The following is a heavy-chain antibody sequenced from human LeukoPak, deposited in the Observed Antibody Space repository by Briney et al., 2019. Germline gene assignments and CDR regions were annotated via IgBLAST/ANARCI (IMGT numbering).Heavy chain of an antibody. CDR2: IYYSGST. Sequence: SETLSLTCTVSGGSISSSSYYWGWIRQPPGKGLEWIGSIYYSGSTYYNPSLKRRVTISVDTSTNQFSLKLSSVTAADTAVYYCARRRGSYCSGGSCYYYYMDVWGKGTTVTISS. V-gene: IGHV4-39*01. J-gene: IGHJ6*03. CDR3: ARRRGSYCSGGSCYYYYMDV. D-gene: IGHD2-15*01. CDR1: GGSISSSSYY.